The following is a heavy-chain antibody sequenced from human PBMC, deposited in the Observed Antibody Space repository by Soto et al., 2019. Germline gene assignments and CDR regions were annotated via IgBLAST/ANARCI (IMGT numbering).Heavy chain of an antibody. CDR1: GYSFTILH. CDR3: ARGSPGPVDH. Sequence: GASVKVSCKASGYSFTILHFNCVRQATGQWLEWIGWMNPHSGDAGFAQRFQGRVTMTRNTSINTAYMELRSLRSQDTAVYYCARGSPGPVDHWGQGTQVTVSS. CDR2: MNPHSGDA. D-gene: IGHD3-10*01. J-gene: IGHJ4*02. V-gene: IGHV1-8*01.